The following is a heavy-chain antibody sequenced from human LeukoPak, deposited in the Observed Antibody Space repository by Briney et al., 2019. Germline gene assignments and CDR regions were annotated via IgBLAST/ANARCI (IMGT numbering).Heavy chain of an antibody. Sequence: SETLSLTCAVYGGSFSGYYWSWIRQPPGKGLEWIGEINHSRSTNYNPSLKSRVTISVDTSKNQFSLKLSSVTAADTAVYYCARRGGTSRLYYYYYYMDVWGKGTTVTVSS. D-gene: IGHD2-2*01. CDR1: GGSFSGYY. CDR2: INHSRST. J-gene: IGHJ6*03. V-gene: IGHV4-34*01. CDR3: ARRGGTSRLYYYYYYMDV.